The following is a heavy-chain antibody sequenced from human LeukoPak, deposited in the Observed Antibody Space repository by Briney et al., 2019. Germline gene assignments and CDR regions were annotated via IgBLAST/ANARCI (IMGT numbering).Heavy chain of an antibody. CDR3: ARDLGITMVRGVIRGGPNWFDP. CDR1: GGSISSYY. CDR2: IYTSGST. Sequence: SETLSLTCTVSGGSISSYYWSWIRQPAGKGLEWIGRIYTSGSTNYNPSLKSRVTMSVDTSKNQFSLKLSSVTAADTAVYYCARDLGITMVRGVIRGGPNWFDPWGQGNLVTVSS. V-gene: IGHV4-4*07. J-gene: IGHJ5*02. D-gene: IGHD3-10*01.